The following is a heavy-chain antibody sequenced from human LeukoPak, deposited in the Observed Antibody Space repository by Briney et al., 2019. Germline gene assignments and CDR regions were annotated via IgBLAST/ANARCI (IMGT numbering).Heavy chain of an antibody. Sequence: GGSLSLSCAASGFTFSSYWMHWVRQAPGKGLVWVSHINSEGSNTMYAESVKGRFTISRDNAKNTLYLQMNSLRAEDTAVYYCARDRGGVFDYWGQGTLVTVSS. V-gene: IGHV3-74*03. D-gene: IGHD3-10*01. CDR3: ARDRGGVFDY. CDR2: INSEGSNT. J-gene: IGHJ4*02. CDR1: GFTFSSYW.